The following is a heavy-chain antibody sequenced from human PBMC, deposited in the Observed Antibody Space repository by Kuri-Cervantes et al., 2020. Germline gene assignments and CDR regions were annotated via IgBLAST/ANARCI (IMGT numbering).Heavy chain of an antibody. CDR3: AKAFVGAVGWFAY. CDR1: GFTFSSYA. Sequence: GGSLRLSCAASGFTFSSYAMSWVRQAPGKGLEWVSAISGSGDNTYYADFVKGRFTISRDNSKNTLYLQMNSLRAEDTAVYYCAKAFVGAVGWFAYWGQGTLVTVSS. CDR2: ISGSGDNT. V-gene: IGHV3-23*01. D-gene: IGHD1-26*01. J-gene: IGHJ4*02.